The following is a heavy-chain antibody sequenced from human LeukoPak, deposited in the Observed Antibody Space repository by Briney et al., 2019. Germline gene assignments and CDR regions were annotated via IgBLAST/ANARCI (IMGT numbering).Heavy chain of an antibody. J-gene: IGHJ4*02. V-gene: IGHV3-23*01. CDR1: GFTFSSYA. CDR3: AKSLSYYYDSSGYFH. CDR2: ISGSGGST. Sequence: GGSLRLSCAAPGFTFSSYAMSWVRQAPGKGLEWVSAISGSGGSTYYADSVKGRFTISRDNSKNTLYLQMNSLRAEDTAVYYCAKSLSYYYDSSGYFHWGQGTLVTVSS. D-gene: IGHD3-22*01.